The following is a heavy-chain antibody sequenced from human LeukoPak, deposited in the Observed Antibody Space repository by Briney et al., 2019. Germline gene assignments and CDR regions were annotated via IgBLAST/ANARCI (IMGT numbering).Heavy chain of an antibody. CDR2: INPSGGST. CDR1: GYTFTSYY. J-gene: IGHJ4*02. Sequence: ASVKVSCTASGYTFTSYYMHWVRQAPGQGLEWMGLINPSGGSTSYAQKFKGRVTMTRDTSTSTVYMELSSLRSEDTAVYYCARVRIAAALDYWGQGTLVTVSS. V-gene: IGHV1-46*01. D-gene: IGHD6-13*01. CDR3: ARVRIAAALDY.